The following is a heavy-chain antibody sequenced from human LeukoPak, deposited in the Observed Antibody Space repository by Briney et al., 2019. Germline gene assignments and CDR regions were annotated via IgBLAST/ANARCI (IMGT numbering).Heavy chain of an antibody. CDR3: AREDYYYDNSGYNDY. J-gene: IGHJ4*02. V-gene: IGHV1-18*01. CDR2: ITVFNGYT. CDR1: GYTFTSYG. D-gene: IGHD3-22*01. Sequence: ASVKVSCKASGYTFTSYGISWVRQAPGQGLEWMGWITVFNGYTKYAQKFQDRVTMTADTSTSTAYMELRSLRSDDTAVYYCAREDYYYDNSGYNDYWGQGTLVTVSS.